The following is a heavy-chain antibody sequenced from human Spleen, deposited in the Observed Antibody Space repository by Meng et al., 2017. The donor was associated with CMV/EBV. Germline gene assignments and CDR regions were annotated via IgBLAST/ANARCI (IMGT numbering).Heavy chain of an antibody. CDR1: GYNFTSYD. CDR3: ARARNWFDP. J-gene: IGHJ5*02. CDR2: MNPNNHKT. Sequence: ASVKVSCKASGYNFTSYDIIWVRQAPGQGLEWMGWMNPNNHKTTYAQRFEGRLTMTTDTSLNTAYMELSSLRSEDTAFYYCARARNWFDPWCQGTLVTVSS. V-gene: IGHV1-8*01.